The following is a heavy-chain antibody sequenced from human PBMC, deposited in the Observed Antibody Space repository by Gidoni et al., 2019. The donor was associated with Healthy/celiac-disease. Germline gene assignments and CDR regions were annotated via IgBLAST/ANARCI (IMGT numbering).Heavy chain of an antibody. V-gene: IGHV3-23*01. Sequence: EVPRLESGGGLVQPGGSLRLSCAASGFTFSSYAMSWVRQAPGKGLELFSAIRCSGGSTYYADSVKGRFTISRDNSKNTLYRQMNSLRAEDTAVYYCAKDPLEYSSSFGDWGKGTLVTVSS. J-gene: IGHJ4*02. CDR1: GFTFSSYA. CDR3: AKDPLEYSSSFGD. D-gene: IGHD6-6*01. CDR2: IRCSGGST.